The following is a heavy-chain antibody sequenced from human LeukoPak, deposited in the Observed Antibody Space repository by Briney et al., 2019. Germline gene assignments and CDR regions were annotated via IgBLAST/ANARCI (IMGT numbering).Heavy chain of an antibody. D-gene: IGHD6-19*01. V-gene: IGHV3-48*01. CDR1: GFTLSSYI. CDR3: ARVRSSGWFYFDY. J-gene: IGHJ4*02. CDR2: ISSSSSTI. Sequence: GGSLRLSCAASGFTLSSYIMNWVRQAPGKGLEWVSYISSSSSTIYYADSVKGRFTISRDNAKNSLYLQMNSLRAEDTAVYYCARVRSSGWFYFDYWGQGTLVTVSS.